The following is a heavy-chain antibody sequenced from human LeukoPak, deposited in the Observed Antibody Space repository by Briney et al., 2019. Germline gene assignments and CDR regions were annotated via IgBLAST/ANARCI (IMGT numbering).Heavy chain of an antibody. J-gene: IGHJ4*02. CDR2: IRSKANSYAT. CDR3: ATPPGLRANH. D-gene: IGHD3-16*01. CDR1: GFTFDDYA. Sequence: GGSLRLSCAASGFTFDDYAMHWVRQASGKGLEWVGRIRSKANSYATAYAASVKGRFTISRDDSKNTAYLQMNSLRAEDTAVYFCATPPGLRANHWGQGTLVTVSS. V-gene: IGHV3-73*01.